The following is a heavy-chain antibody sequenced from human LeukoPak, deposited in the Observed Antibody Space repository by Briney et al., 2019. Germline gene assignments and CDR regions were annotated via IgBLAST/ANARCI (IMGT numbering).Heavy chain of an antibody. D-gene: IGHD2-8*01. CDR1: GYSFSTFW. CDR2: IYPDCSDT. Sequence: PWESPKIPCRGFGYSFSTFWIVWGRQMPGKGLEWMGIIYPDCSDTKYSPSLQGQVTISADKSKSPAYLQWNRPKASDTAMVYCSRLMTNIDYGGQGTLVTVSS. V-gene: IGHV5-51*01. J-gene: IGHJ4*02. CDR3: SRLMTNIDY.